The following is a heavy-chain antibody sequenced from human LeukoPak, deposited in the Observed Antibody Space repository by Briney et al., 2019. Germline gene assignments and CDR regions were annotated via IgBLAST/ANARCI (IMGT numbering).Heavy chain of an antibody. Sequence: GGSLRLSCAASGFTFSSYSMNWVRQAPGKGLEYVSAISSNGGSTYYANSVKGRFTISRDNSKNTLYLQMGSLRAEDMAVYYCASRGDQFDYWGQGTLVTVSS. D-gene: IGHD3-10*01. CDR1: GFTFSSYS. CDR3: ASRGDQFDY. CDR2: ISSNGGST. V-gene: IGHV3-64*01. J-gene: IGHJ4*02.